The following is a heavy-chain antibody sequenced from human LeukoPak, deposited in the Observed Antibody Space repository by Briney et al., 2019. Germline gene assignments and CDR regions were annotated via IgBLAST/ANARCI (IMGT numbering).Heavy chain of an antibody. J-gene: IGHJ6*03. Sequence: GGSLRLSCAVSGFTFANYAMTWVRQAPGKGLESVSSISTDGTTYYAHSVKGRFTLSRDNSKNTLYLQMSSLGAEDTAVYYCAKLGHGGYYSYMDVWGKGTTVTVSS. CDR2: ISTDGTT. V-gene: IGHV3-23*01. D-gene: IGHD3-16*01. CDR3: AKLGHGGYYSYMDV. CDR1: GFTFANYA.